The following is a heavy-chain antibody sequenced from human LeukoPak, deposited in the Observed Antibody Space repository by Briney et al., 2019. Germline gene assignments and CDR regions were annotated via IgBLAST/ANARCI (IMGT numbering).Heavy chain of an antibody. CDR2: IIPIFSTA. Sequence: GSSMKVSCKPSVGTFSSYAISWVRQAPGQGREWMGRIIPIFSTANYAHKFQARVTITTQESTSTAYMEMSSLRSEDTAVYYCERSSDSSGYYYGTTEERFDYWGQGTLVTVSS. J-gene: IGHJ4*02. V-gene: IGHV1-69*05. D-gene: IGHD3-22*01. CDR1: VGTFSSYA. CDR3: ERSSDSSGYYYGTTEERFDY.